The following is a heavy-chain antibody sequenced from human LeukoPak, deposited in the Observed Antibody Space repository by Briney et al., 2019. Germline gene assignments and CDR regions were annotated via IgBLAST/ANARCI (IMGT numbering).Heavy chain of an antibody. CDR1: GGSISSYY. V-gene: IGHV4-4*07. CDR2: IYSTGST. D-gene: IGHD6-13*01. CDR3: ARQIASAGTAGFDF. J-gene: IGHJ4*02. Sequence: SETLSLTCTVSGGSISSYYWSWIRRPAGKGLEWIGRIYSTGSTNYNPSLKSRVTMSVDTSKNQFSLRLRSVTAADTAVYYCARQIASAGTAGFDFWGQGALVTVSS.